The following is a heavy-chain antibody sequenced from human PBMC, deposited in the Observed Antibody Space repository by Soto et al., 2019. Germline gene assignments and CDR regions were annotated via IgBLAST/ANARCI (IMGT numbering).Heavy chain of an antibody. V-gene: IGHV3-33*01. D-gene: IGHD2-21*02. J-gene: IGHJ4*01. CDR2: IRYDGSNK. CDR3: ARALGVYCGGDCALDY. Sequence: QVQLVESGGGVVQPGRSLRLSCAASGFTFSSYGMHWVRQAPGKGLEWVAVIRYDGSNKYYADSVKGRFTISRDNSKNTLYLQMNSLRAEDTAVYYCARALGVYCGGDCALDYWGHGTLVTVSS. CDR1: GFTFSSYG.